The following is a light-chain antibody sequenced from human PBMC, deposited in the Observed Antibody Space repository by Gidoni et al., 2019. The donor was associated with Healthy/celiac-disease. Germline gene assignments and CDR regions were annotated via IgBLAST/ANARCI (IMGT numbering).Light chain of an antibody. Sequence: SSVLTQPSSVSVSPGPTARITCSGDVLAQKYARRFQQKPGQAPVQVMYKASERPSGIPERFSGSSSGNTVTLTISGAQVEDEADYYCYSAADNNLVFGGGTKLTVL. CDR2: KAS. CDR3: YSAADNNLV. CDR1: VLAQKY. J-gene: IGLJ2*01. V-gene: IGLV3-27*01.